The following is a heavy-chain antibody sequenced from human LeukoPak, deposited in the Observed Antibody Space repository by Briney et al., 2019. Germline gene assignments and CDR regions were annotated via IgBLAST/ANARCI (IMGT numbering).Heavy chain of an antibody. D-gene: IGHD3-22*01. CDR2: INPHSGGT. J-gene: IGHJ4*02. V-gene: IGHV1-2*06. CDR3: ARGIPFDYYDSSGYQVPFDY. CDR1: GYTFTGYY. Sequence: ASVKVSCKASGYTFTGYYMHWVRQAPGQGLEWMGRINPHSGGTNYAQKFQGRVNMTRDTSISTAYMELSRLRSDDTAVYYCARGIPFDYYDSSGYQVPFDYWGQGTLVTVSS.